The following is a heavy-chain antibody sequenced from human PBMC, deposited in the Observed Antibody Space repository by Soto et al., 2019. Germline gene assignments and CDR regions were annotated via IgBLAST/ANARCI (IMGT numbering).Heavy chain of an antibody. CDR1: GYTFTSYA. Sequence: ASVKVSCKASGYTFTSYAMHWGRQAPGQRREWMGWINAGNGNTKYSQKFQGRVTITRDTSASTAYMELSSLRPEDTAVYHCARDWDYYDSSGTWGQGTLVTVSS. D-gene: IGHD3-22*01. CDR3: ARDWDYYDSSGT. CDR2: INAGNGNT. J-gene: IGHJ5*02. V-gene: IGHV1-3*01.